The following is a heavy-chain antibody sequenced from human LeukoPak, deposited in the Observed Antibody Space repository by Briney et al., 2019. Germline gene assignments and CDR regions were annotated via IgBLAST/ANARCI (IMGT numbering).Heavy chain of an antibody. CDR1: GFTFSSYA. D-gene: IGHD1-26*01. CDR3: AKDLNLVGATVGY. J-gene: IGHJ4*02. CDR2: IIGSGVST. V-gene: IGHV3-23*01. Sequence: GGSLRLSCAASGFTFSSYAMNWVRQAPGRGLEWVSTIIGSGVSTFYADSVKGRFTISRDNSKNTLYLQVNSLRAEDTAVYYCAKDLNLVGATVGYWGQGTLVTVSS.